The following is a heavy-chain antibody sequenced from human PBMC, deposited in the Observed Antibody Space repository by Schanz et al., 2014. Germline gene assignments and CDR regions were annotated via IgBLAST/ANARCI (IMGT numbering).Heavy chain of an antibody. CDR1: GFTFSSYG. CDR3: AKCIGWYGRCAFDI. D-gene: IGHD6-19*01. J-gene: IGHJ3*02. V-gene: IGHV3-30*18. CDR2: ISYDGSDK. Sequence: QVQLVESGGGVVQPGRSLRLSCAASGFTFSSYGMHWVRQAPGKGLEWVAVISYDGSDKYYADSVKGRFTISRDNSKNTLYLQMNNLRDEDTAVYYCAKCIGWYGRCAFDIWGQGTMVTVSS.